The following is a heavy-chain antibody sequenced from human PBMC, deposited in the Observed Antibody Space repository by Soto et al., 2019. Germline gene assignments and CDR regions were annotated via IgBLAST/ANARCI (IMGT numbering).Heavy chain of an antibody. CDR3: IQSRCGGDCLQSYASYYYYGMDV. V-gene: IGHV2-5*02. J-gene: IGHJ6*02. CDR1: AFSLSTGGVG. CDR2: IYWDDDK. Sequence: QITLKESGPTLGKPTQTLTLTCTFSAFSLSTGGVGVGWIRQPPGKALGWLALIYWDDDKRYSPSLRSRLTITKDTSKNQVVLTMTNMDPVDTATYYCIQSRCGGDCLQSYASYYYYGMDVWGQGTTVTVSS. D-gene: IGHD2-21*02.